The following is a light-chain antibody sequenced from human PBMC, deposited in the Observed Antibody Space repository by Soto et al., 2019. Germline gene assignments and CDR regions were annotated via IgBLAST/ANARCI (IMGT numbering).Light chain of an antibody. V-gene: IGKV1-33*01. CDR3: QQDDNLPLT. CDR1: QDIRDS. CDR2: DAS. J-gene: IGKJ1*01. Sequence: DFQMTQSPSSLSASVGDRVTITCQASQDIRDSLNWYQQKPVKAPKLLIYDASNLETRIPSRFSGIESGTYFTFNFRRLQPAYIATHNCQQDDNLPLTFGQKTTVEV.